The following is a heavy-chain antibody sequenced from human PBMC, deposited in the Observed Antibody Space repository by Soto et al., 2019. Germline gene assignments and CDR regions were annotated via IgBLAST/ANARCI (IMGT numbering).Heavy chain of an antibody. Sequence: GGSLRLSCAASGFTFSSYAMSCVRQAPGKGLEWVSYISSSISYTNYADSVKGRFTISRDNDKNSLYLQMNSLRAEDTAVYYCARYLYGYVDYCGQGTLVTVSS. CDR1: GFTFSSYA. CDR3: ARYLYGYVDY. V-gene: IGHV3-21*05. D-gene: IGHD3-10*01. J-gene: IGHJ4*02. CDR2: ISSSISYT.